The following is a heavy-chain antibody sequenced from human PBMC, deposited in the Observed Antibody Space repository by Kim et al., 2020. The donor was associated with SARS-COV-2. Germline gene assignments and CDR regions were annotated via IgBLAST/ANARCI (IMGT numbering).Heavy chain of an antibody. CDR1: GGSFSGYY. D-gene: IGHD6-13*01. Sequence: SETLSLTCAVYGGSFSGYYWSWIRQPPGKGLEWIGEINHSGSTNYNPSLKSRVTISVDTSKNQFSLKLSSVTAADTAVYYCARVGPRTGIAAAGKGYYFDDWGQGTLVTVSS. CDR3: ARVGPRTGIAAAGKGYYFDD. V-gene: IGHV4-34*01. J-gene: IGHJ4*02. CDR2: INHSGST.